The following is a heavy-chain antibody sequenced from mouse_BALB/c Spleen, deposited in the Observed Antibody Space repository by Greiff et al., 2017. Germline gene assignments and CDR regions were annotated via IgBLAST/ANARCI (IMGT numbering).Heavy chain of an antibody. CDR1: GYTFTSYN. CDR3: ALEGKGYYAMDY. V-gene: IGHV1-12*01. J-gene: IGHJ4*01. D-gene: IGHD1-3*01. Sequence: QVQLQQSGAELVKPGASVKMSCKASGYTFTSYNMHWVKQTPGQGLEWIGAIYPGNGDTSYNQKFKGKATLTADKSSSTAYMQLSSLTSEDSAVYYCALEGKGYYAMDYWGQGTSVTVSS. CDR2: IYPGNGDT.